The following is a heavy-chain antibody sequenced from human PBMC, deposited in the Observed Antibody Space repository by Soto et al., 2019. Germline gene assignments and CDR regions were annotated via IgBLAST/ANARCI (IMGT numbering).Heavy chain of an antibody. CDR2: ISSNGGST. V-gene: IGHV3-64D*06. D-gene: IGHD3-3*01. Sequence: GGTLRLSCSASGFTFSSYAMHWVRQAPGKGLEYVSAISSNGGSTYYADSVKGRFTISIDNSKNTLYLQMSSLRAEDTAVYYCVKDQGGGYCWSGYYLYYYYGMDVWGQGTTVTVSS. J-gene: IGHJ6*02. CDR3: VKDQGGGYCWSGYYLYYYYGMDV. CDR1: GFTFSSYA.